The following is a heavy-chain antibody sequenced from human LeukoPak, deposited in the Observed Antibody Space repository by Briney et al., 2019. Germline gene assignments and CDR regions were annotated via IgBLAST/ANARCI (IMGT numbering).Heavy chain of an antibody. CDR1: GFPLRSYW. V-gene: IGHV3-74*01. D-gene: IGHD6-13*01. J-gene: IGHJ3*01. CDR2: INGDGRNI. Sequence: GGSLRLSCVASGFPLRSYWMQWVRQAPAKALAWVSRINGDGRNINYADSVRGRFITYRDNAKNTLYLQMHCLRAEDTAVYYCARPQGIRWDDAFDVWGQGTMVTVSS. CDR3: ARPQGIRWDDAFDV.